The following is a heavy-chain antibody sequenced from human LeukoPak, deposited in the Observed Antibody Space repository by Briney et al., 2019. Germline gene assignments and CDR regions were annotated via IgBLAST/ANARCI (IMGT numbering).Heavy chain of an antibody. CDR1: GFTFSSYG. V-gene: IGHV3-30*02. D-gene: IGHD3-10*01. Sequence: GGSLRLSCAASGFTFSSYGMHWVRQAPGKGLEWVPFIRYDGSNKYYADSVKGRFTISRDNSKNTLYLQMNSLRAEDTAVYYCAKSGSYNSGSFQLYYYYYIDVWGKGTTVTFSS. CDR3: AKSGSYNSGSFQLYYYYYIDV. J-gene: IGHJ6*03. CDR2: IRYDGSNK.